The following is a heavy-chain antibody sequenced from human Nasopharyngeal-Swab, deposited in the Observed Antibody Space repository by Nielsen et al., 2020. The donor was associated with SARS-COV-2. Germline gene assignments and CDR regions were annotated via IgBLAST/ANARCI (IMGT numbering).Heavy chain of an antibody. CDR2: ISWNSGSI. CDR3: ANLNDYGDYGGLGI. D-gene: IGHD4-17*01. V-gene: IGHV3-9*01. Sequence: GGSLRLSCAASGFTFDDYAMPWVRQAPGKGLEWVSGISWNSGSIGYADSVKGRFTISRDNAKNSLYLQMNSLRAEDTASYYCANLNDYGDYGGLGIWGQGTMVTVSS. CDR1: GFTFDDYA. J-gene: IGHJ3*02.